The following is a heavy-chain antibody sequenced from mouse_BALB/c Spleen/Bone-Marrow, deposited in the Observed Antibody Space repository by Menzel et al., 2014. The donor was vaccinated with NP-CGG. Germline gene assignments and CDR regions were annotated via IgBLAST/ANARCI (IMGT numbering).Heavy chain of an antibody. CDR2: ITNGGDNT. Sequence: EVKLVESGGGLVKPGGSLKLSCAASGFAFSRYDMSWVCQTPEKRLEWVAYITNGGDNTYYPDTVKGRFTISRDNAKNTLYLQMSSLKSEDTAMYYCVRHKNYYAMDYWGQGTSVTVSS. CDR1: GFAFSRYD. CDR3: VRHKNYYAMDY. V-gene: IGHV5-12-1*01. J-gene: IGHJ4*01.